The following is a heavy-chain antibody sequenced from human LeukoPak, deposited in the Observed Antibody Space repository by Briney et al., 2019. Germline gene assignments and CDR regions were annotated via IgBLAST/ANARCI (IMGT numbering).Heavy chain of an antibody. D-gene: IGHD1-26*01. Sequence: VASVKVSCKASGYTFTSYGISWVRQAPGQGLEGMGWISAYNGNTNYAQKLQGRVTMTTDTSTSTAYMELSSLRSEDTAVYYCAREGSRIVGATVEDYYYYYYMDVWGKGTTVTVSS. CDR3: AREGSRIVGATVEDYYYYYYMDV. CDR2: ISAYNGNT. V-gene: IGHV1-18*01. CDR1: GYTFTSYG. J-gene: IGHJ6*03.